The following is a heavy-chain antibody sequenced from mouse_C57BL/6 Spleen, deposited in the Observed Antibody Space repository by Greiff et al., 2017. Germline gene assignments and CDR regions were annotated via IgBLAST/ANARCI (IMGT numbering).Heavy chain of an antibody. CDR1: GFTFSSYA. D-gene: IGHD1-1*01. Sequence: EVKVVESGGGLVKPGGSLKLSCAASGFTFSSYAMSWVRQTPEKRLEWVATISDGGSYTYYPDNVKGRFTISRDNAKNNLYLQMSHLKSEDTAMYYCARDYYYGSSGGYFDVWGTGTTVTVAS. CDR3: ARDYYYGSSGGYFDV. J-gene: IGHJ1*03. V-gene: IGHV5-4*01. CDR2: ISDGGSYT.